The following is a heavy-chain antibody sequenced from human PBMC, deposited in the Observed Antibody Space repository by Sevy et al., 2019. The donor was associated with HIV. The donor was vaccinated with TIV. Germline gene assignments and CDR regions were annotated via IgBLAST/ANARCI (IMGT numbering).Heavy chain of an antibody. D-gene: IGHD4-4*01. CDR2: IKSKTDGGTT. CDR3: TTSTQVDYYGMDV. CDR1: GFTFSNAW. J-gene: IGHJ6*02. Sequence: GGSLRLSCAASGFTFSNAWMNWVRQAPGKGLEWVGRIKSKTDGGTTNYVAPVKGRFTISRDDSKNTLFLQMNSLKTEDTAVYYCTTSTQVDYYGMDVWGQGTTVTVSS. V-gene: IGHV3-15*07.